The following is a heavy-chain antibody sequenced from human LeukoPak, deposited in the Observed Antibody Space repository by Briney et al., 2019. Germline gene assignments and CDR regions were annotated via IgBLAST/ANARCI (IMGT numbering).Heavy chain of an antibody. CDR3: ASGTLLQHRKTVFSAFDY. CDR2: ISAYNGNT. V-gene: IGHV1-18*01. Sequence: ASVKVSCKASGYTFTSYGISWVRQAPGQGLEWMGWISAYNGNTNYAQKLQGRVTMTTDTSTSTAYMELRSLRSDDTAVYFCASGTLLQHRKTVFSAFDYWGQGTLVTVSS. D-gene: IGHD3-22*01. CDR1: GYTFTSYG. J-gene: IGHJ4*02.